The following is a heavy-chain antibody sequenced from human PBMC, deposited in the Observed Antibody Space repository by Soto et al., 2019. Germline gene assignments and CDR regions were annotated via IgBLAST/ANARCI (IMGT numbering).Heavy chain of an antibody. Sequence: QVHVVQSGAEVKKPGSSVRVPSRPFGAPFIGLGLNGLRRPLGKGLGGMGGIIPVFGKKKYAQKFRDRVTLVADGSTSTSYMELSSLTSDDTAVYYCAIEVWGRGGYYLDSWGQGTLVTVSS. CDR2: IIPVFGKK. D-gene: IGHD7-27*01. V-gene: IGHV1-69*01. J-gene: IGHJ4*02. CDR1: GAPFIGLG. CDR3: AIEVWGRGGYYLDS.